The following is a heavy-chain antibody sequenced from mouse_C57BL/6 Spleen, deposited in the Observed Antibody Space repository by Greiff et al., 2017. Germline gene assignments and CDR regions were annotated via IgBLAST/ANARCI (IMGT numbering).Heavy chain of an antibody. J-gene: IGHJ3*01. CDR3: ARGVYYGSSFAY. CDR1: GYTFTSYW. D-gene: IGHD1-1*01. CDR2: IDPSDSET. Sequence: QVQLQQPGAELVRPGSSVKLSCKASGYTFTSYWMHWVKQRPRQGLEWIGNIDPSDSETHYNQKFKDKATLTVDKSSSTAYMQLSSLTSEDSAVYYGARGVYYGSSFAYWGQGTLVTVSA. V-gene: IGHV1-52*01.